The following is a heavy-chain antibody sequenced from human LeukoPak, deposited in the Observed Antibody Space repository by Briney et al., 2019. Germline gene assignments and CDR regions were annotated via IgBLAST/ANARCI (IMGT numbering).Heavy chain of an antibody. CDR1: GFTFSDYY. Sequence: GGSLRLSCTVSGFTFSDYYMAWLRQAPGKGLEWVSVIYSGGNTYYADSVKGRFTISRDNSKNTLYLQMNSLRAEDTAVYYCASLTTVVLDAFDIWGQGTMVTVSS. CDR2: IYSGGNT. CDR3: ASLTTVVLDAFDI. V-gene: IGHV3-53*01. J-gene: IGHJ3*02. D-gene: IGHD4-23*01.